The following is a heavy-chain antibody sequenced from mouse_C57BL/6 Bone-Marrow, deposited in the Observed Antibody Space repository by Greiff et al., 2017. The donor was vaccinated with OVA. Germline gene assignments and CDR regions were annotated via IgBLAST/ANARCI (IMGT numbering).Heavy chain of an antibody. CDR2: IDPNSGGT. D-gene: IGHD2-4*01. V-gene: IGHV1-72*01. Sequence: VQLQQSGAELVKPGASVKLSCKASGYTFTSYWMHWVKQRPGRGLEWIGRIDPNSGGTKYNEKFKSKATLTVDKSSSTAYMQLSSLTSEDSAFDYGARGGYDYDVAMDYWGQGTSVTVSS. CDR1: GYTFTSYW. CDR3: ARGGYDYDVAMDY. J-gene: IGHJ4*01.